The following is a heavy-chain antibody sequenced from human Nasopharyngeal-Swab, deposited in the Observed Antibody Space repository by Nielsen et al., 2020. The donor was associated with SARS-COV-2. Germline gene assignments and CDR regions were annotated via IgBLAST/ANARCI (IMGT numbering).Heavy chain of an antibody. J-gene: IGHJ3*02. Sequence: GESLKISCAASGFTFSSYAMHWVRQAPGKGLEWVAFMSYDGSNKYYADSVKGRFTISRDNSNNTLYLQMSSLRPEDTAVYFCARARPRLSRSIAAAGLDTLDIWGQGTMVTVSS. CDR3: ARARPRLSRSIAAAGLDTLDI. CDR2: MSYDGSNK. V-gene: IGHV3-30-3*01. D-gene: IGHD6-13*01. CDR1: GFTFSSYA.